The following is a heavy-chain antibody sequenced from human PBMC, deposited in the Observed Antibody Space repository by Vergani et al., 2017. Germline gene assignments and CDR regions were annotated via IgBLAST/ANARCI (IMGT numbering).Heavy chain of an antibody. CDR2: TWYDGNNK. Sequence: QVQLVESGGGVVQPGRSLRLSCAASGLTFNQYGMHWVRQAPGKGLEWVAVTWYDGNNKQYADSVKGRFTISRDNSKSTMYLQMNSLRDEDTSVYYCAGNLRLLYNRVYPWGQGTLVTVSS. V-gene: IGHV3-33*01. D-gene: IGHD1-14*01. CDR3: AGNLRLLYNRVYP. J-gene: IGHJ5*02. CDR1: GLTFNQYG.